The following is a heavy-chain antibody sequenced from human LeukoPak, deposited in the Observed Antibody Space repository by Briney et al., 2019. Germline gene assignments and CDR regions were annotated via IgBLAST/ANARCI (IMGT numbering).Heavy chain of an antibody. CDR2: ISYDGSNK. Sequence: GRSLRLSCAASGFTFSSYGMHWVRQAPGKGLEWVAVISYDGSNKYYADSVKGRFTISRDNSKNTLYLQMNSLRAEDTAVYYCAKDSKYSYGSSDYWGQGTLVTVSS. D-gene: IGHD5-18*01. V-gene: IGHV3-30*18. J-gene: IGHJ4*02. CDR1: GFTFSSYG. CDR3: AKDSKYSYGSSDY.